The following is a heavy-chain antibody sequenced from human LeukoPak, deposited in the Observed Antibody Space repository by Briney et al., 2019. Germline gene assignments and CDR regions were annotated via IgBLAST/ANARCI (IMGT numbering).Heavy chain of an antibody. J-gene: IGHJ6*03. Sequence: GGSLRLSCAASGFTFSSYSMNWVRQAPGKGLEWVSYISSSGTTIYYTDSVKGRFTISRDNAKNSLYLQMNSLRAEDTAVYYCARGVSYYMDVWGKGTTVTVSS. V-gene: IGHV3-48*04. CDR3: ARGVSYYMDV. CDR1: GFTFSSYS. CDR2: ISSSGTTI.